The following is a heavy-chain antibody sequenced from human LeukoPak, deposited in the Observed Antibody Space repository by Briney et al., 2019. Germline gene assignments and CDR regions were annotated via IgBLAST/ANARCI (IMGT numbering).Heavy chain of an antibody. J-gene: IGHJ5*02. D-gene: IGHD1-7*01. CDR1: GVSISSHY. V-gene: IGHV4-59*11. CDR3: ARGSRGNWNYYVDSFDP. Sequence: PWESLSLTCTVSGVSISSHYWSWVRQPAGKGMEWDGYIYYSGRTNYNPPLKSGVTISVDTSKNHFSLKLSSVTAADTAVYYCARGSRGNWNYYVDSFDPWGQGTLVTVSS. CDR2: IYYSGRT.